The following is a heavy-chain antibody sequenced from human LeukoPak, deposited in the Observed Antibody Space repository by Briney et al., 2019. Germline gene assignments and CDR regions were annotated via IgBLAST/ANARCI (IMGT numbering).Heavy chain of an antibody. CDR2: IRYDGSNK. CDR3: SKQYLIRGVYTFDY. V-gene: IGHV3-30*02. Sequence: GGSLRLSCAASGFTFSNYGMHWVRQAPGKGLEWVAFIRYDGSNKYNADSVKGRFTISRDNSKNTLYLQMNSLRAEDTAVYYCSKQYLIRGVYTFDYWGQGTLVTVSS. D-gene: IGHD3-10*01. CDR1: GFTFSNYG. J-gene: IGHJ4*02.